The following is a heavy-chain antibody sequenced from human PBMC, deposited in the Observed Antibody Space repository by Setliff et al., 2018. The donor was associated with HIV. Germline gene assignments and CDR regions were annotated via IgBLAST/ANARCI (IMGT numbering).Heavy chain of an antibody. CDR1: GGSISGYY. J-gene: IGHJ4*02. D-gene: IGHD4-17*01. CDR2: IYYSGYT. Sequence: PSETLSLTCNVSGGSISGYYWSWIRQSPGKGLEWIGYIYYSGYTFYNPSLKSRLTISVDTSQNQFSLKLSSVTAADTAVYYCARDRYGDYAYFDYWGQGTLVTVSS. V-gene: IGHV4-59*12. CDR3: ARDRYGDYAYFDY.